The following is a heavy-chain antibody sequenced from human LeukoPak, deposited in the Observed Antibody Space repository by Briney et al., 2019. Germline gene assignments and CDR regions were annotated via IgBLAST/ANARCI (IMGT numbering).Heavy chain of an antibody. CDR2: ITSSSSYI. J-gene: IGHJ6*04. D-gene: IGHD3-10*01. V-gene: IGHV3-21*03. CDR3: ARDPGYNYGPPPGYGMDV. CDR1: GFTFSNYN. Sequence: GGSLRLSCAASGFTFSNYNLNWVRQAPGKGLEWVSSITSSSSYIYYADSVKGRFTISRDNAKNSLYLQMNSLRAEVTAMYYCARDPGYNYGPPPGYGMDVWAKGPRSPSPQ.